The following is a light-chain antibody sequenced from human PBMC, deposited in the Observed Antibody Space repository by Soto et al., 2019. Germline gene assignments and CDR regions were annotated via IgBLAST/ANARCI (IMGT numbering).Light chain of an antibody. CDR3: QQSYSTPFT. CDR1: QSISNY. CDR2: AAS. Sequence: DIQMTQSPSSLSASVGDRVTITCRASQSISNYVNWYQQKPGKAPKFLIYAASSFQSGVPSRFTGSGSGTDFTLTISSLQPEDFATYYCQQSYSTPFTFGPGTKVDIK. V-gene: IGKV1-39*01. J-gene: IGKJ3*01.